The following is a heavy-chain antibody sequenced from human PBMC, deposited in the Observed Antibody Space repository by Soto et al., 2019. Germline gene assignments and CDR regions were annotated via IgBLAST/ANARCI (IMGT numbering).Heavy chain of an antibody. CDR1: GQSISTGEFY. V-gene: IGHV4-30-4*01. Sequence: QVQLQESGPRLVKPSQTLALTCTVSGQSISTGEFYWSWIRQAPGKGLEWIGYIYYNGDTYSNPSLESRVTISIDTSKNQFSLRLASVTAADTAVYHCARLMSGAYIDHWGQGTLVTVSS. CDR3: ARLMSGAYIDH. CDR2: IYYNGDT. D-gene: IGHD3-10*02. J-gene: IGHJ4*02.